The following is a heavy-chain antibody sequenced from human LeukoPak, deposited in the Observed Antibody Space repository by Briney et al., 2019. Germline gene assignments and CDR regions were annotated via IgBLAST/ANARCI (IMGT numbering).Heavy chain of an antibody. CDR2: ISGSGSNI. CDR1: GFTFSSYA. Sequence: PGGSLRLSCAAPGFTFSSYALNWVRQAPGKGLEWVSYISGSGSNIYYGDSVKGRFTISRDNAKSSLYLQMNSLRVEDTALYYCARVRSVGGNPHAFNIWGQGTMVTVSS. J-gene: IGHJ3*02. D-gene: IGHD4-23*01. V-gene: IGHV3-48*03. CDR3: ARVRSVGGNPHAFNI.